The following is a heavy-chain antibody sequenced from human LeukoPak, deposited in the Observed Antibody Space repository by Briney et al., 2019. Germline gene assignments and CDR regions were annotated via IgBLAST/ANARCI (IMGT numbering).Heavy chain of an antibody. CDR1: GFNFGDYA. D-gene: IGHD5-18*01. V-gene: IGHV3-49*04. J-gene: IGHJ4*02. Sequence: PGGSLRLSCTASGFNFGDYAMSWVRQAPGKGLEWVGFIRSKAYGGTTEYAASVKGRFTISRDDSKSIAYLQMNSLKTEDTAVYYCTRGGYSYGYEMDYWGQGTLVTVST. CDR2: IRSKAYGGTT. CDR3: TRGGYSYGYEMDY.